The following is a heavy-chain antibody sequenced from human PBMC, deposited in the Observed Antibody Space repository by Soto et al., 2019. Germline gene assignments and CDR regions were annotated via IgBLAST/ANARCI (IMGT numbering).Heavy chain of an antibody. D-gene: IGHD5-18*01. CDR3: ARSGYSYGPFDY. CDR1: GFTVSSNY. V-gene: IGHV3-53*01. J-gene: IGHJ4*02. CDR2: IYSGGST. Sequence: GGSLRLSCAASGFTVSSNYMSWVRQAPGKGLEWVSVIYSGGSTYYADSVKGRFTISRDNSKNTLYLQMNSLRAEDMAVYYCARSGYSYGPFDYWGQGTLVTVSS.